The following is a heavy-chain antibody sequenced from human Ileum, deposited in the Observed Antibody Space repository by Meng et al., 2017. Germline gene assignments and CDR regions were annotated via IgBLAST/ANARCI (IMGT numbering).Heavy chain of an antibody. V-gene: IGHV4-34*01. Sequence: QGQLKQGGAGLFKPSETLSRTCAVYGGSFSGYYWSWIRQPPGKGLEWIGEINHSGSTNYNPSLKSRVTISVDTSKNQFSLKLSSVTAADTAVYYCSRTSYYDNSGYYPGWGQGTLVTVSS. CDR2: INHSGST. J-gene: IGHJ4*02. CDR1: GGSFSGYY. D-gene: IGHD3-22*01. CDR3: SRTSYYDNSGYYPG.